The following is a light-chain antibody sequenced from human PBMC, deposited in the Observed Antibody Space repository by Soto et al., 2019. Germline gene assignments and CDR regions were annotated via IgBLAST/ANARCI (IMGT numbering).Light chain of an antibody. CDR1: QSVLYSSNNKNY. CDR2: WAS. CDR3: QQYYSSPYT. V-gene: IGKV4-1*01. Sequence: DIVMTQSPDSLAVSLGERATINCKSSQSVLYSSNNKNYLAWYQHRPGQPPRLLIYWASSRESGVPGRFGGSGSATDFTLTISSLQAEDVAVYYCQQYYSSPYTFGQGTKLEIK. J-gene: IGKJ2*01.